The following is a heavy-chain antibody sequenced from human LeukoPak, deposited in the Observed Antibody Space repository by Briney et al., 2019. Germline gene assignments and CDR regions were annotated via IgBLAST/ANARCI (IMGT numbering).Heavy chain of an antibody. J-gene: IGHJ4*02. D-gene: IGHD1-1*01. Sequence: SGPALVKPTQTLTLTCTFSGFSLSTCGMCVSWIRQPPGKALEWLARIDWDDDKYYSTSLKTRLTISKDTSKNQVVLTMTNMDPVDTATYYCARIQTGPGLLDYWGQGTLVTVSS. CDR2: IDWDDDK. CDR1: GFSLSTCGMC. CDR3: ARIQTGPGLLDY. V-gene: IGHV2-70*11.